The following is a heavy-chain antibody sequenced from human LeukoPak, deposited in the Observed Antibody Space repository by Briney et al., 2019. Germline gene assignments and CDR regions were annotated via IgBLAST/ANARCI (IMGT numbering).Heavy chain of an antibody. Sequence: SVKVSCKTSGYTFTNYGMHWVRQAPRQSPEWMGWINTGNGNTKSSQKFQDRVTLTRDTSASTAYMELNSLSSEDTAVYYCARVPLSDPSGHYYPHWGQGTLVTVSS. J-gene: IGHJ1*01. CDR3: ARVPLSDPSGHYYPH. D-gene: IGHD3-22*01. CDR1: GYTFTNYG. CDR2: INTGNGNT. V-gene: IGHV1-3*04.